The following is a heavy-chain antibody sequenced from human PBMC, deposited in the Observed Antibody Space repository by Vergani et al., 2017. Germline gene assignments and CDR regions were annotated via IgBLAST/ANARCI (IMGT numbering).Heavy chain of an antibody. J-gene: IGHJ4*02. CDR1: GFTFSSYS. CDR2: ISWNSGSI. Sequence: EVQLVESGGGLVQPGGSLRLSCAASGFTFSSYSMHWVRQAPGKGLEWVSGISWNSGSIGYADSVKGRFTISRDNAKNSLYLQMNSLRAEDTALYYCAKDMGGGYDSGFDYWGQGTLVTVSS. D-gene: IGHD5-12*01. V-gene: IGHV3-9*01. CDR3: AKDMGGGYDSGFDY.